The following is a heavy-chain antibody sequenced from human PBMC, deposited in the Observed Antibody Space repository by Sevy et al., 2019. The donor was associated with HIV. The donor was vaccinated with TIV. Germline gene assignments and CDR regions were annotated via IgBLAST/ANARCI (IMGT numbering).Heavy chain of an antibody. CDR2: ITFSSNTI. V-gene: IGHV3-48*01. CDR3: ARHQLRVSATGFDY. D-gene: IGHD6-13*01. Sequence: GSLRLSCAASGFTFSNYNMDWVRQAPGKGLEWVSYITFSSNTIYYEDSVKGRFTISRDNAKKSRYLQMNSLRAEDTAVYYCARHQLRVSATGFDYWGQGTLVTVSS. CDR1: GFTFSNYN. J-gene: IGHJ4*02.